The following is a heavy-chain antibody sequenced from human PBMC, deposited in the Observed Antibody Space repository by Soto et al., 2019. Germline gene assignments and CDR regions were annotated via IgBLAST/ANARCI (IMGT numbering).Heavy chain of an antibody. CDR2: ISYDGSNK. V-gene: IGHV3-30*18. Sequence: QVQLVESGGGVVQPGRSLRLSCAASGFTFSSYGMHWVRQAPGKGLEWVAVISYDGSNKYYADSVKGRFTISRDNSKNPLYLQMNSLGAEDTAVYYCAKSRSYGGNSCDYWGQGTLVTVSS. J-gene: IGHJ4*02. D-gene: IGHD1-26*01. CDR3: AKSRSYGGNSCDY. CDR1: GFTFSSYG.